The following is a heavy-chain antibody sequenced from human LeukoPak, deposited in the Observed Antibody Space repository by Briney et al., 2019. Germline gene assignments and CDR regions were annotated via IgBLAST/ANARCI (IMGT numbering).Heavy chain of an antibody. J-gene: IGHJ4*02. CDR2: INSDGSST. D-gene: IGHD3-22*01. CDR1: GFTFSSYW. V-gene: IGHV3-74*01. Sequence: GSLRLSCAASGFTFSSYWIHWVRQAPGKGLVRVSRINSDGSSTSYADSVKGRFTISRDNAKNTLYLQMNSLRAEDTAVYYCARGPAYYDSSGQLYDYWGQGTLVTVSS. CDR3: ARGPAYYDSSGQLYDY.